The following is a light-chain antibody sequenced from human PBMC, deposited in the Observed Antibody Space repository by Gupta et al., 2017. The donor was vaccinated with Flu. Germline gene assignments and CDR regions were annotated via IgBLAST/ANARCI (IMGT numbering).Light chain of an antibody. CDR2: RNN. J-gene: IGLJ3*02. CDR3: AAWDDLLSGPWV. V-gene: IGLV1-47*01. Sequence: QSFLTQPPSVSGTPGQRVSISCSGSRSNIGNNFVYWYQHLPGSAPKLLIYRNNRRPSGVPDRFSGSKSGTSASLTISGLRSADEGVYFCAAWDDLLSGPWVFGGGTKLTVL. CDR1: RSNIGNNF.